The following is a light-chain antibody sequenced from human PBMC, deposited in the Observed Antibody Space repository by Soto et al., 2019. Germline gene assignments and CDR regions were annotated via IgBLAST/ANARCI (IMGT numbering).Light chain of an antibody. V-gene: IGKV3D-15*01. CDR2: GAS. CDR1: QFVSSN. CDR3: QQYHNGIPLK. J-gene: IGKJ5*01. Sequence: VITQYPVSRAESLGERASLSFRSSQFVSSNLAWYQQKPGQAPRLLIYGASTRATGIPARFSGSGSGTEFTLTISNLQSEDFAVYFFQQYHNGIPLKFGEGTLLDIK.